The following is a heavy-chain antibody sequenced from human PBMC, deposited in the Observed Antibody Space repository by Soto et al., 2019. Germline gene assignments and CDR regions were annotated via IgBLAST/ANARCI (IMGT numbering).Heavy chain of an antibody. CDR3: ARGRWGTGGITYYYYGMDV. CDR1: GYSFTKYG. Sequence: ASVKVSCKTSGYSFTKYGLHWVRQAPGNRLEWMGWINPGNGDTKYSQKFQGRVTITRDTSATTAYMELSSLRSEDTAVYYCARGRWGTGGITYYYYGMDVWGQGTTVTVSS. D-gene: IGHD2-15*01. CDR2: INPGNGDT. V-gene: IGHV1-3*01. J-gene: IGHJ6*02.